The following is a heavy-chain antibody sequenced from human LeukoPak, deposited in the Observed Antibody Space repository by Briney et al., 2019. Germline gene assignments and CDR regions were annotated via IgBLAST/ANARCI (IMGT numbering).Heavy chain of an antibody. D-gene: IGHD6-13*01. J-gene: IGHJ3*02. CDR3: ARGSIAAGDAFDI. V-gene: IGHV4-38-2*02. Sequence: SGTLSLTCTVSGYSISSGYYWGWIRQPPGKGLEWIGSIYHSGSTYYNPSLKSRVTISVDTSKNQFSLKLSSVTAADTAVYYCARGSIAAGDAFDIWGQGTMVTVSS. CDR2: IYHSGST. CDR1: GYSISSGYY.